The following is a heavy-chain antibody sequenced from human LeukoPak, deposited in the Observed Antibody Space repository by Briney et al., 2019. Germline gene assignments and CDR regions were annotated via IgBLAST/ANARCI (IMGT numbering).Heavy chain of an antibody. V-gene: IGHV3-20*04. CDR2: INWNGGST. CDR1: GFTFDDYG. J-gene: IGHJ5*02. CDR3: ARDLNDFWSGSTNWFDP. Sequence: GGSLRLSCAASGFTFDDYGMSWVRQAPGKGLELVSGINWNGGSTGYADSVKGRFTISRDNAKNSLYLQMNSLRAEDTALYYCARDLNDFWSGSTNWFDPWGQGTLVTVSS. D-gene: IGHD3-3*01.